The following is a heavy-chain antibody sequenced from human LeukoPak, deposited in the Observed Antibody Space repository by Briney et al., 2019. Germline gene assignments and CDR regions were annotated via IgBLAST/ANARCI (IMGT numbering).Heavy chain of an antibody. D-gene: IGHD6-13*01. CDR2: IYHSGST. J-gene: IGHJ3*02. CDR1: GYSISSGYY. V-gene: IGHV4-38-2*01. CDR3: ARHQWRAIAAARPRGAFDI. Sequence: SETLSLTCAVSGYSISSGYYWGWIRHPPGKGLEWIGSIYHSGSTYYNPSLKSRVTISVDTSKNQFSLKLSSVTAADTAVYYCARHQWRAIAAARPRGAFDIWGQGTMVTVSS.